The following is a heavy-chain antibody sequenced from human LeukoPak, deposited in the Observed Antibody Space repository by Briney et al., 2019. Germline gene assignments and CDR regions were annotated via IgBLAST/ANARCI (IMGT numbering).Heavy chain of an antibody. V-gene: IGHV1-18*01. Sequence: ASVKVSCKASGYTFTSYGISWVRQAPGQGLEWMGWISAYNGNTNYAQKLQGRVTMTTDTSTSTAYMELRSLRSDDTAVYYCARRLVAYYDSSGYCDYWGQGTLVTVFS. J-gene: IGHJ4*02. CDR2: ISAYNGNT. CDR3: ARRLVAYYDSSGYCDY. CDR1: GYTFTSYG. D-gene: IGHD3-22*01.